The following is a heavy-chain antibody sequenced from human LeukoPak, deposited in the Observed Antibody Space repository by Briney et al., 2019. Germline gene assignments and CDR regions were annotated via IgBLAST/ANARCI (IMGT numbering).Heavy chain of an antibody. CDR1: GGSISNFY. J-gene: IGHJ6*03. D-gene: IGHD3-10*01. CDR2: IYTSGST. V-gene: IGHV4-4*07. Sequence: SETLSLTCTVSGGSISNFYWSWIRQPAGQALEWIGRIYTSGSTNYNTSLKSRVTMSVDTSKNQFSLRLSSVTAADTAVYYCARVRNWDGSGNYHASGGYYYYMDVWGKGTTVTVSS. CDR3: ARVRNWDGSGNYHASGGYYYYMDV.